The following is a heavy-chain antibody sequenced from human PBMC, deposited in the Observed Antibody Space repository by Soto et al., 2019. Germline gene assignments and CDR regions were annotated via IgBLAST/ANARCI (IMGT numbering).Heavy chain of an antibody. CDR2: ISWNSGSI. Sequence: EVQLVESGGGLVQTGRSLRLSCAASGFTFDDYAMHWVRQAPGKGLEWVSGISWNSGSIGYADSVKGRFTISRDNAKNSLYLQMNSLRAEDTALYYCANLAAFPYGMDVWGQGTTVTVSS. D-gene: IGHD6-25*01. CDR1: GFTFDDYA. CDR3: ANLAAFPYGMDV. V-gene: IGHV3-9*01. J-gene: IGHJ6*02.